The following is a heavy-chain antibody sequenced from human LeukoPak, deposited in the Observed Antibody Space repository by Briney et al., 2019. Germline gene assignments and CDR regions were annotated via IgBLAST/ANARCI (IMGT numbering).Heavy chain of an antibody. Sequence: AGSLSLSCAASGFTFDDYAMNWVRQAPGKGLEWVSLISGDGGSTYYADSVKGRFTISRDNSKNSLYLQMNSLRTEDTALYYCAKSYYDSSGYLYFQHWGQGPLV. D-gene: IGHD3-22*01. CDR1: GFTFDDYA. V-gene: IGHV3-43*02. J-gene: IGHJ1*01. CDR3: AKSYYDSSGYLYFQH. CDR2: ISGDGGST.